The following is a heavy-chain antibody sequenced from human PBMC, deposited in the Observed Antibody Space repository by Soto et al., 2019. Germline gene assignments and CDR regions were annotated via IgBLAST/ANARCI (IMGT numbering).Heavy chain of an antibody. V-gene: IGHV1-18*01. J-gene: IGHJ5*02. CDR1: GYTFTNYD. CDR2: ISAYNGDT. CDR3: ARSGLPDPVVVVGHTPFDP. D-gene: IGHD2-15*01. Sequence: AAVKVSCKASGYTFTNYDINWVRQAPGQGLEWMGWISAYNGDTNYAQKLQGRVTMTTDTSTSTAYMELRSLRSDDTAVYYCARSGLPDPVVVVGHTPFDPWGQGTLVTVSS.